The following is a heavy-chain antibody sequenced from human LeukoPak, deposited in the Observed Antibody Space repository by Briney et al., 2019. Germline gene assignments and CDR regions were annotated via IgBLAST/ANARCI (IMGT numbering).Heavy chain of an antibody. D-gene: IGHD5-18*01. CDR1: GFTFSTYV. Sequence: GGSLRLSCAASGFTFSTYVMTWVRQAPGKRLEWVSSIGGSGGSPYHGNSVKGRFSISRDNSKNTLYLQMNSLRDEDTAVYYCAKGGIGSSSGLDYWGQGTLVTVSS. J-gene: IGHJ4*02. CDR2: IGGSGGSP. V-gene: IGHV3-23*01. CDR3: AKGGIGSSSGLDY.